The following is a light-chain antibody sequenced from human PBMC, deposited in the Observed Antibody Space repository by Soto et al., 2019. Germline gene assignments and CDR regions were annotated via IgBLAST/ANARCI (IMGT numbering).Light chain of an antibody. CDR2: KAS. J-gene: IGKJ1*01. V-gene: IGKV1-5*03. CDR1: QSISSW. CDR3: QQYNDYPWT. Sequence: DIQMTQSPSTLSASVGDRVTITCRASQSISSWLAWYQQKSGRAPKLLIYKASISESGAPSRFSGSGSGTEFTLTISSLQPDDFATYYCQQYNDYPWTFGQGTQVEIK.